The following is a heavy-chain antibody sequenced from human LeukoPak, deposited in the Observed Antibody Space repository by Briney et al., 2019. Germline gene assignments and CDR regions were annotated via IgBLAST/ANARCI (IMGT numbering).Heavy chain of an antibody. CDR3: AAQLGDYYDSSGKEGY. Sequence: ASVKVSCKASGYTFTGYYMHWVRQAPGQGLEWMGWINPNSGGTNYAQKFQGRVTMTRDTSISTAYMELSSLRSEDTAVYYCAAQLGDYYDSSGKEGYWGQGTLVTVSS. V-gene: IGHV1-2*02. CDR2: INPNSGGT. D-gene: IGHD3-22*01. J-gene: IGHJ4*02. CDR1: GYTFTGYY.